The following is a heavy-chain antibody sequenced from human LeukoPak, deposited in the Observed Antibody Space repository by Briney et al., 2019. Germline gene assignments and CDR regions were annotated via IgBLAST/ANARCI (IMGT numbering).Heavy chain of an antibody. CDR3: ARATSSWYYYYMDV. CDR2: IYYSGST. CDR1: GGSISSGGYY. Sequence: SQTLSLTCTVSGGSISSGGYYWSWIRQHPGKGLEWIGYIYYSGSTYYNPSLKSRVTISVDTSKNQFSLKLSSVTAADTAVYYCARATSSWYYYYMDVWGKGTTVTVSS. V-gene: IGHV4-31*03. J-gene: IGHJ6*03. D-gene: IGHD6-13*01.